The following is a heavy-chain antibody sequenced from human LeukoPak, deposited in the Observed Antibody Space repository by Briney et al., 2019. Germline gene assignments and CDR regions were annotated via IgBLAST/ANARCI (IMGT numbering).Heavy chain of an antibody. D-gene: IGHD1-26*01. V-gene: IGHV4-30-4*08. CDR2: IYYSGST. CDR1: GGSISSGDYY. CDR3: AQDAPRGSYFDAFDI. J-gene: IGHJ3*02. Sequence: PSETLSLTCTVSGGSISSGDYYWSWIRQPPGKGLEWIGYIYYSGSTYYNPSLKSRVTISVDTSKNQFSLKLSSVTAADTAVYYCAQDAPRGSYFDAFDIWGQGTMVTVSS.